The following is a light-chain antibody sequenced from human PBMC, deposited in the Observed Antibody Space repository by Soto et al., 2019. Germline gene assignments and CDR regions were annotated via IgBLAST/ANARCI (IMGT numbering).Light chain of an antibody. J-gene: IGKJ3*01. Sequence: EIVLTQSPGTLSLSPGERATLFCRASQSVSSSSLAWYRQKLGQAPSLLIYGASSRARGVPDRFSGSGSGTDFTLTISRLEPEDFAVYYCQQYGHSPLTFGPGTTVDIK. CDR3: QQYGHSPLT. V-gene: IGKV3-20*01. CDR2: GAS. CDR1: QSVSSSS.